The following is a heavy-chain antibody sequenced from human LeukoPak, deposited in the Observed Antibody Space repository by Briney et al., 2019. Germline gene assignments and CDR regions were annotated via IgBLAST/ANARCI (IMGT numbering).Heavy chain of an antibody. CDR2: ISSSSSYI. J-gene: IGHJ6*02. CDR3: ARGEIFSHPYYYYGMDV. D-gene: IGHD3-9*01. Sequence: GGSLRLSCAASGFTFSSYSMNWVRQAPGKGLEWVSSISSSSSYIYYADSVKGRFTISRDNANNSLYLQMNSLRAEDTAVYCCARGEIFSHPYYYYGMDVWGQGTTVTVSS. V-gene: IGHV3-21*01. CDR1: GFTFSSYS.